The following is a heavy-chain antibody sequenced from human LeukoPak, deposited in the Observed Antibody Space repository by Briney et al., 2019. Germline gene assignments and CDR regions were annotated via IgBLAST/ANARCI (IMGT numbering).Heavy chain of an antibody. CDR3: AKEGSSWTQGYYFDY. CDR1: GFTFSSYG. V-gene: IGHV3-30*02. D-gene: IGHD6-13*01. CDR2: IRYDGSNK. J-gene: IGHJ4*02. Sequence: GGSLRLSCAASGFTFSSYGMHWVRQAPGKGLEWVAFIRYDGSNKYYADSVKGRFTISRDNSKNTLYLQMNSLRAEDTALYYCAKEGSSWTQGYYFDYWGQGTLVTVSS.